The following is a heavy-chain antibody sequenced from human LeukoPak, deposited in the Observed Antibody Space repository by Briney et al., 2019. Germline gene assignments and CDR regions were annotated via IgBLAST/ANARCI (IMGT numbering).Heavy chain of an antibody. D-gene: IGHD2-2*01. Sequence: GESLKISCKGSGYRFTDYWIGWVRQMPGKGLDWMGIIHPHDSDTRYSPSFQGQVTISADKSISTAYLQWSSLKVSDTAMYYCARAIGTSQFYFYYGMDVWGQGTTVTVSS. V-gene: IGHV5-51*01. CDR2: IHPHDSDT. CDR3: ARAIGTSQFYFYYGMDV. CDR1: GYRFTDYW. J-gene: IGHJ6*02.